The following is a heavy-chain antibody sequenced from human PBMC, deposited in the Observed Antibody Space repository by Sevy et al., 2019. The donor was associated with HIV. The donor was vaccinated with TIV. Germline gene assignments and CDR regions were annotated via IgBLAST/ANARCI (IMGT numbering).Heavy chain of an antibody. V-gene: IGHV3-49*03. CDR1: GFTFGDYA. CDR2: IRSKAYGGTT. D-gene: IGHD2-2*01. CDR3: TRDGVLVPAAMYSDAFDI. J-gene: IGHJ3*02. Sequence: GGSLRLSCTASGFTFGDYAMSWFRQAPGKGLEWVGFIRSKAYGGTTEYAASVKGRFTISSDDSKSIAYLQMNSLKTEDTAVYYCTRDGVLVPAAMYSDAFDIWGQGTMVTVSS.